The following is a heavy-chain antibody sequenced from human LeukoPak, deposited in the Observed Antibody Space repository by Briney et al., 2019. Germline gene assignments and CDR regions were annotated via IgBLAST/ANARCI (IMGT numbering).Heavy chain of an antibody. CDR2: INHSGST. V-gene: IGHV4-34*01. CDR3: ARGLPRNDFWSGFATYWFDP. Sequence: SETLSLTCAVYGGSFSGYYWSWIRQPPGKGLEWIGEINHSGSTNYNPSLRSRVTISLDRPKKQFSLKLSSVNVADTAVYYCARGLPRNDFWSGFATYWFDPWGRGTLVTVSS. CDR1: GGSFSGYY. D-gene: IGHD3-3*01. J-gene: IGHJ5*02.